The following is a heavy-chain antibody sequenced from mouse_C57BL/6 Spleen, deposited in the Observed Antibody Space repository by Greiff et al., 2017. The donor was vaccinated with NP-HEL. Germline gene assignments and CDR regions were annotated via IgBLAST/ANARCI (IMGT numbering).Heavy chain of an antibody. J-gene: IGHJ3*01. Sequence: VQLKESGPELVKPGASVKISCKASGYSFTGYYMNWVKQSPEKSLEWIGEINPSTGGTTYNQKFKAKATLTVDKSSSTAYMQLKSLTSEDSAVYYCAREELFAYWGQGTLVTVSA. CDR1: GYSFTGYY. CDR2: INPSTGGT. CDR3: AREELFAY. V-gene: IGHV1-42*01.